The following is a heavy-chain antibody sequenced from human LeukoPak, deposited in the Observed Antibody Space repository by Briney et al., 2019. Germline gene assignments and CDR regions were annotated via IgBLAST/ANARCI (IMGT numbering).Heavy chain of an antibody. CDR3: ARRGHRVGSYSSHADH. D-gene: IGHD1-26*01. Sequence: PGESLNIAGKGSEYSFTNYWIGWAGQMPGKGLDWMEIIYPGDSDTTYNPSFQGQATISADKSISTAYLQWSSLKASDTAMYFCARRGHRVGSYSSHADHWGQGTLVTVSS. V-gene: IGHV5-51*01. J-gene: IGHJ1*01. CDR1: EYSFTNYW. CDR2: IYPGDSDT.